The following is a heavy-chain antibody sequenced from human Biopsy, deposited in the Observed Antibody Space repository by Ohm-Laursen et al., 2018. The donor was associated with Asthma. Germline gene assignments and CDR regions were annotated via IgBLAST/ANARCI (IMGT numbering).Heavy chain of an antibody. D-gene: IGHD3-3*01. V-gene: IGHV4-31*03. J-gene: IGHJ5*02. CDR2: IYYSGST. CDR1: GGSISSGGYY. CDR3: ARFTASITIFGVVNNWFDP. Sequence: TLSLTCTVSGGSISSGGYYWSWIRQHPGKGLEWIGYIYYSGSTYYNPSLKSRVTISVDTSKNQFSLNLSSVTAADTAVYYCARFTASITIFGVVNNWFDPWGQGTLVTVSS.